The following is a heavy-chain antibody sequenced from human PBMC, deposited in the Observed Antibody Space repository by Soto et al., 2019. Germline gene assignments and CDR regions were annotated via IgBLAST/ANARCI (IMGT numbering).Heavy chain of an antibody. J-gene: IGHJ6*02. D-gene: IGHD3-9*01. CDR1: GVTFSSHG. Sequence: AGVFMRLSCAAAGVTFSSHGRHWVRKDPGKGLEWVAVIWYDGSNKYYADSVKGRFTISRDNSKNTLYLQMNSLRAEDTAVYYCARGFFDRNPYYYSGMDVWGQGTTVTVSS. CDR2: IWYDGSNK. V-gene: IGHV3-33*01. CDR3: ARGFFDRNPYYYSGMDV.